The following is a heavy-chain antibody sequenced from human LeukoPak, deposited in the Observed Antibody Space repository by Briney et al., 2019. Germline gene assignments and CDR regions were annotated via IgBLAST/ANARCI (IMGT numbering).Heavy chain of an antibody. Sequence: ASVKVSFKASGYTFTSYYMHWVRQAPGQGLEWMGIINPSGGSTSYAQKFQGRVTMTRDTSTSTVYMELSSLRSEDTAVYYCARDRFPIAVAGSGGFDPWGQGTLVTVSS. CDR3: ARDRFPIAVAGSGGFDP. D-gene: IGHD6-19*01. CDR2: INPSGGST. CDR1: GYTFTSYY. J-gene: IGHJ5*02. V-gene: IGHV1-46*01.